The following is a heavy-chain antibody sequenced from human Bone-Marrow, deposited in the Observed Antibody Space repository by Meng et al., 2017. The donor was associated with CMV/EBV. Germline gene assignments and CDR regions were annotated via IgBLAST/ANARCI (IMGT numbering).Heavy chain of an antibody. CDR1: GFTFSSYA. Sequence: GGSLRLSCAASGFTFSSYAMSWVRQAPGKGLEWVSAISGSGGSTYYADSVKGRFTISRDNSKNTLYLQMNSLRAEDTAVYYCARDRIAAAPTGYYYYGMDVWGQGTTVTVSS. J-gene: IGHJ6*02. CDR3: ARDRIAAAPTGYYYYGMDV. CDR2: ISGSGGST. D-gene: IGHD6-13*01. V-gene: IGHV3-23*01.